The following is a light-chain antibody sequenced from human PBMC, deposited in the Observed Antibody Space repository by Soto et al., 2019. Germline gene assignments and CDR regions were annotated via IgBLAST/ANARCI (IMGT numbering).Light chain of an antibody. Sequence: DIQMTQSPSTLSASVGDRITITCRARRTINTWLAWYQQKPGKAPKLLIYDASTLESGVPSRFSGSGSGTELTLTISSLQPDDFATYYCQQYDGHFGQGTNVEF. CDR1: RTINTW. V-gene: IGKV1-5*01. J-gene: IGKJ1*01. CDR2: DAS. CDR3: QQYDGH.